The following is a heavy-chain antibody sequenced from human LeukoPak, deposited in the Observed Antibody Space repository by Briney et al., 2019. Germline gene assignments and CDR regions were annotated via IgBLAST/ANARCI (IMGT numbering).Heavy chain of an antibody. CDR2: INHSGST. J-gene: IGHJ4*02. V-gene: IGHV4-34*01. D-gene: IGHD6-13*01. CDR3: ARAGYSSSWYPVGGNRYFDY. Sequence: SETLSLTCAVYGGSFSGDYWSWIRQPPGKGLEWIGEINHSGSTNYNPSLKSRVTISVDTSKNQFSLKLSSVTAADTAVYYCARAGYSSSWYPVGGNRYFDYWGQGTLVTVSS. CDR1: GGSFSGDY.